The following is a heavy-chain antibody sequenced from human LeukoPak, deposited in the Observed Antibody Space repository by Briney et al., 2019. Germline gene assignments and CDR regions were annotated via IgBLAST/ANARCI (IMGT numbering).Heavy chain of an antibody. J-gene: IGHJ3*02. CDR3: ARDGSGWSDAFDI. D-gene: IGHD6-19*01. CDR1: GFTFSSYS. V-gene: IGHV3-48*01. CDR2: ISSSSSTI. Sequence: PGGSLRLSCAASGFTFSSYSMNWVRQAPGKGLEWVSYISSSSSTIYYADSVKGRFTISRDNAKNSLYLQMNSLRAEGTAVYYCARDGSGWSDAFDIWGQGTMVTVSS.